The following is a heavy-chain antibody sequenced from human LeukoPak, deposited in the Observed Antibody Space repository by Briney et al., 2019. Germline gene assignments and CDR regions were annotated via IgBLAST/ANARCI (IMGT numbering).Heavy chain of an antibody. J-gene: IGHJ5*02. CDR3: ARLSNYHILTGNSWFDT. D-gene: IGHD3-9*01. CDR2: IYYTGST. V-gene: IGHV4-59*08. CDR1: GGSISSYY. Sequence: PSETPSLTCTVSGGSISSYYWSWIRQPPGKGPEWIGYIYYTGSTNYNPSLKSRVTISVDTSKTQFSLKLSSVTAADTAVYYCARLSNYHILTGNSWFDTWGQGTLVTVSS.